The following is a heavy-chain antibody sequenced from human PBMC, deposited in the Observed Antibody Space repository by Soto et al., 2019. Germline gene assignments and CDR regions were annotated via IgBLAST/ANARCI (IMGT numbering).Heavy chain of an antibody. V-gene: IGHV1-46*01. CDR3: ARDLPPGIAAYYFDY. J-gene: IGHJ4*02. CDR1: GYTFTSYY. CDR2: INPSGGST. Sequence: ASLKVSCKASGYTFTSYYMHWVRQAPGQGLEWMGIINPSGGSTSYAQKFQGRVTMTRDTSTSTVYMELSSLRSEDTAVYYCARDLPPGIAAYYFDYWGQGPLVTVSS. D-gene: IGHD6-13*01.